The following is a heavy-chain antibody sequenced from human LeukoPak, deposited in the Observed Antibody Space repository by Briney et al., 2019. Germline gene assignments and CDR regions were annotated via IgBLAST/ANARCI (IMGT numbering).Heavy chain of an antibody. Sequence: PSETLSLTRTVSGGSIRGYYWSWIRQPPGKGLEWIGYIYSSGSTNYNPSLKSRVTMSVDTSKNQFSLKVGSVTAADTAVYYCARVFDSGSQAYFYYMDVWGKGTTVTSSS. CDR3: ARVFDSGSQAYFYYMDV. CDR1: GGSIRGYY. J-gene: IGHJ6*03. V-gene: IGHV4-59*01. CDR2: IYSSGST. D-gene: IGHD3-10*01.